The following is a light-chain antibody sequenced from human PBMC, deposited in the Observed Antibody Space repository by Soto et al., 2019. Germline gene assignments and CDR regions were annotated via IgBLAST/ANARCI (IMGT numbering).Light chain of an antibody. Sequence: DIVLTQSPGTLSLSPGESDILSRRATQTDNNNYLAWCQQKPGHAPRLLIYGASTRATGIPARFCGSGSGTEFTLTISSLQSEDFAVYYCQQYNNWPPWTFGQGTKVDI. V-gene: IGKV3-15*01. J-gene: IGKJ1*01. CDR3: QQYNNWPPWT. CDR2: GAS. CDR1: QTDNNNY.